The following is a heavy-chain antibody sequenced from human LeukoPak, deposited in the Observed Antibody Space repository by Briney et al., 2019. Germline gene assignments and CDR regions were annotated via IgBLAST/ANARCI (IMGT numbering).Heavy chain of an antibody. Sequence: PGGSLSLSCAPSGFTFSSYEMNWVRQAPGKGLEWVSYISSSGSTIYYADSVKGRFTFSRDNSKNTLYLQMNSLRAEDTAVYYCARDRAAADLDNWGQGTLVTVSS. D-gene: IGHD6-13*01. CDR3: ARDRAAADLDN. CDR1: GFTFSSYE. J-gene: IGHJ4*02. V-gene: IGHV3-48*03. CDR2: ISSSGSTI.